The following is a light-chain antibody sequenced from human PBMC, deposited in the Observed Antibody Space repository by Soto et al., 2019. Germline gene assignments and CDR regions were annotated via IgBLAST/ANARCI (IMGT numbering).Light chain of an antibody. CDR2: EDN. CDR1: SGSIASNY. CDR3: QSYDSSNLWV. V-gene: IGLV6-57*02. Sequence: NFMLTQPHSVSESPGKTVTISCTGSSGSIASNYVQWYQQRPGSAPTTVIYEDNQRPSGVPDRFSGSIDSSSNSASLTISGLKTEDEADHYCQSYDSSNLWVFGGGTKLTVL. J-gene: IGLJ3*02.